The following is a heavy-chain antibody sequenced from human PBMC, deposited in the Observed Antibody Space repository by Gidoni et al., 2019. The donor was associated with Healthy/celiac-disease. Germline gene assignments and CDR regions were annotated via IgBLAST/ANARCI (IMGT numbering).Heavy chain of an antibody. CDR2: IYYSGST. D-gene: IGHD3-3*01. Sequence: QVQLQESGPGLVKPSQTLSLTCTVSGGSISSGGYYWSWIRQHPGKGLEWIGYIYYSGSTYYNPSLKSRVTISVDTSKNQFSLKLSSVTAADTAVYYCATSGLRFLEWPLGGFDPWGQGTLVTVSS. CDR3: ATSGLRFLEWPLGGFDP. CDR1: GGSISSGGYY. V-gene: IGHV4-31*03. J-gene: IGHJ5*02.